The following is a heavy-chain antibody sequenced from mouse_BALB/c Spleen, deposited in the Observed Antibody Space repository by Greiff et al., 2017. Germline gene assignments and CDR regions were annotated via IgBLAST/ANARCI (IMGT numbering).Heavy chain of an antibody. V-gene: IGHV5-6-4*01. D-gene: IGHD1-1*01. Sequence: EVQVVESGGGLVKPGGSLKLSCAASGFTFSSYTMSWVRQTPEKRLEWVATISSGGSYTYYPDSVKGRFTISRDNAKNTLYLQMSSLKSEDTAMYYCTSYYGSSYSYWYFDVWGAGTTVTVSS. CDR2: ISSGGSYT. J-gene: IGHJ1*01. CDR1: GFTFSSYT. CDR3: TSYYGSSYSYWYFDV.